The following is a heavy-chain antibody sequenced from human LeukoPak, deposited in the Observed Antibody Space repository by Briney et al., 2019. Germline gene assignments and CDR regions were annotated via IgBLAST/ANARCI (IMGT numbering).Heavy chain of an antibody. D-gene: IGHD3-22*01. CDR2: IYHSGST. CDR1: GYSISSGYH. V-gene: IGHV4-38-2*02. J-gene: IGHJ4*02. Sequence: PSETLSLTCTVSGYSISSGYHWGWIRQPPGKGLEWIGSIYHSGSTYYNPSLKSRVTISVDKSKNQFSLKLSSVTAADTAVYYCARDRGYYDSSGYYTFDYWGQGTLVTVPS. CDR3: ARDRGYYDSSGYYTFDY.